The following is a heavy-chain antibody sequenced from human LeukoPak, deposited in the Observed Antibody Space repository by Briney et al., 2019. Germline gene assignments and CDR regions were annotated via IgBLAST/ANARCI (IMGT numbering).Heavy chain of an antibody. J-gene: IGHJ6*03. CDR1: GGSISSHY. CDR3: ASPYNWNYSHYYYYYMDV. Sequence: SETLSLTCTVSGGSISSHYWSWIRQPPGKGLEWIGYIYYSGSTNYNPSLKSRVTISVDTSKNQFSLKLSSVTAADTAVYYCASPYNWNYSHYYYYYMDVWGKGTTVTVSS. D-gene: IGHD1-7*01. CDR2: IYYSGST. V-gene: IGHV4-59*11.